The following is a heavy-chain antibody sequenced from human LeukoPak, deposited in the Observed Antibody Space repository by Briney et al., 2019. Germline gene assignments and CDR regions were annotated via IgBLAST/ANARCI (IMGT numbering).Heavy chain of an antibody. CDR1: GFTFSSYA. CDR3: ARVFSPTGLEWSPLGVNYGMDV. Sequence: TGGSLRLSCAASGFTFSSYAMHWVRQAPGKGLEWVAVISYDGSNKYYADSVKGRFTISRDNSKNTLYLQMNSLRAEDTAVYYCARVFSPTGLEWSPLGVNYGMDVWGQGTTVTVSS. D-gene: IGHD3-3*01. CDR2: ISYDGSNK. V-gene: IGHV3-30*04. J-gene: IGHJ6*02.